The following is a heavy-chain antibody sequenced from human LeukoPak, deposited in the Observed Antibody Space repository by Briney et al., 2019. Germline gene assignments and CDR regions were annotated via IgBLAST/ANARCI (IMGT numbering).Heavy chain of an antibody. V-gene: IGHV4-34*01. J-gene: IGHJ6*03. CDR1: GGSFSGYY. CDR2: INHSGST. CDR3: ARVKYTTGWGGHYYYYMDV. D-gene: IGHD6-19*01. Sequence: PSETLSLTCAVYGGSFSGYYWSWIRQPPGKGLEWIGEINHSGSTNYNPSLKSRVTISVDTSKNQFSLKLSSVTAADTAVYYCARVKYTTGWGGHYYYYMDVWGKGTTVTVSS.